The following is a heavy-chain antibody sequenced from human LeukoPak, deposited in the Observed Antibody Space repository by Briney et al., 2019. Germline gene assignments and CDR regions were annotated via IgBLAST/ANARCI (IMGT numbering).Heavy chain of an antibody. J-gene: IGHJ4*02. D-gene: IGHD5-18*01. Sequence: ASVKVSCKASGYIFTYYYMHWVRQAPGQGLEWMGIINPSGGSTTYAQKFQGRVTMTRDMSTSTVYMEPSSLRSEDTAVYYCARKRGYSYGLFDSWGQGTLVTVSS. CDR3: ARKRGYSYGLFDS. CDR2: INPSGGST. V-gene: IGHV1-46*01. CDR1: GYIFTYYY.